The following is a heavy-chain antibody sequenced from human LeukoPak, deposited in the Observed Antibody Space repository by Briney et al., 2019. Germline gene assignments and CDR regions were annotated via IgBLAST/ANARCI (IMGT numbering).Heavy chain of an antibody. CDR3: ARNLNSWLDP. D-gene: IGHD3-9*01. J-gene: IGHJ5*02. V-gene: IGHV3-21*01. CDR2: ISSSSSYI. CDR1: GFTFSSYN. Sequence: GGSLRLSCAASGFTFSSYNMNWVRQAPGKGLEWVSYISSSSSYIYYADSLKGRYTISSDNAKISLLLQRISLRAEDTAVYYCARNLNSWLDPWGQGTLVTVSS.